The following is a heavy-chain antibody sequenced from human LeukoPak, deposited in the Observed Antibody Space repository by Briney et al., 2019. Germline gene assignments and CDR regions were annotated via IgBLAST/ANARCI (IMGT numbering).Heavy chain of an antibody. V-gene: IGHV3-23*01. CDR3: AKDGGLWVSAHWGDS. D-gene: IGHD7-27*01. CDR1: GFTFSSYT. Sequence: PGGSLRLSCAASGFTFSSYTMSWVRQAPGKGLGWVSTITTSDGNTYYADSVKGRFTVSRDNSKNTLFLQMSSLRAEDTAVYYCAKDGGLWVSAHWGDSWGRGPLVTVSS. CDR2: ITTSDGNT. J-gene: IGHJ4*02.